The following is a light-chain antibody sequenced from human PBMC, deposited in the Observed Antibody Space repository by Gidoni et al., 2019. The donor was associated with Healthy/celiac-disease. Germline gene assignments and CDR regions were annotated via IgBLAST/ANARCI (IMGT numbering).Light chain of an antibody. V-gene: IGKV3-15*01. CDR1: QSVSSS. Sequence: IVITQFPATLSVSPGERATLSCRASQSVSSSLAWYQQKPGQAPRLLIYGASTRATGIPARFSGSGSGTEFTLTISSLQSEDFAVYYCQQYNSWPRTFGQGTKLEIK. CDR2: GAS. CDR3: QQYNSWPRT. J-gene: IGKJ2*01.